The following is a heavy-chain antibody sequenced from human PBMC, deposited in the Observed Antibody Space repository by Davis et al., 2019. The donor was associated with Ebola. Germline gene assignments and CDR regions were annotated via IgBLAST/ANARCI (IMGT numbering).Heavy chain of an antibody. Sequence: GGSLRLSCSASGFIFSTYVMSWVCQAPGKGLEWVSTYGTSADTYYADSVKGRFTISRDNSKNTLYLQMNGLRVEDTAIYYCAKDNRNIWSEVWGQGTMVTVSS. CDR2: GTSADT. CDR3: AKDNRNIWSEV. V-gene: IGHV3-23*01. CDR1: GFIFSTYV. J-gene: IGHJ3*01. D-gene: IGHD2/OR15-2a*01.